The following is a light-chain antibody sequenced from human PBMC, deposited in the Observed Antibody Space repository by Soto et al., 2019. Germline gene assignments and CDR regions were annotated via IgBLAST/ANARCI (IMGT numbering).Light chain of an antibody. Sequence: DIQMTQSPSSVSASVGDRITITCRASQEIGGRLAWFQQKPGKAPQYLIEAASILQSGVPSRFSGSGSGTEFILTINNLQPEDFASYFCLQVYSFPRTFGLVTKVEI. V-gene: IGKV1-12*01. J-gene: IGKJ1*01. CDR2: AAS. CDR3: LQVYSFPRT. CDR1: QEIGGR.